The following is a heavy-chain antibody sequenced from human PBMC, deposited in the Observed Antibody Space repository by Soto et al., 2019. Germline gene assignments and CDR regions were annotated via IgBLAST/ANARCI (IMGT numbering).Heavy chain of an antibody. Sequence: EVQLVESGGGLVQPGGSLRLSCAASGFTFSSYSIHWFRQAPGKGLEWVSSIDRRSDIYYAYSVKGRFTISRDNAKNSVSLQMNSLRAEDTAVYYCAIEDTALPLAYGLDVWGQGTTVTVSS. CDR1: GFTFSSYS. D-gene: IGHD2-21*02. CDR2: IDRRSDI. J-gene: IGHJ6*02. V-gene: IGHV3-21*01. CDR3: AIEDTALPLAYGLDV.